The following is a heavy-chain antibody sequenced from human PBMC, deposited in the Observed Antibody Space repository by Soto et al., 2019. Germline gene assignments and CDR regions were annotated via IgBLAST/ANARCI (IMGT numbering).Heavy chain of an antibody. D-gene: IGHD2-15*01. Sequence: GGSLRLSCAASGFTFSSYGMHWVRQAPGKGLEWVAVIWYDGSNKYYADSVKGRFTISRDNSKNTLYLQMNSLRAEDTAVYYCARETSGGSSLIPNYYYYYMDVWGKGTTVTVSS. CDR3: ARETSGGSSLIPNYYYYYMDV. CDR1: GFTFSSYG. J-gene: IGHJ6*03. CDR2: IWYDGSNK. V-gene: IGHV3-33*01.